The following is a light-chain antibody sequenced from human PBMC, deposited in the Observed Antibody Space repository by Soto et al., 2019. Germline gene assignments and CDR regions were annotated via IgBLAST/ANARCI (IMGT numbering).Light chain of an antibody. Sequence: EIVMTQSPATLSVSPVERATLSCMASQTIGSNLAWYQLKPGQAPRLLIYGASTRATGIPARFSGSGSGTEFTLTISSLQSEDFEVYYCQQYYKWPTWTFGQGTKVDIK. J-gene: IGKJ1*01. CDR2: GAS. CDR3: QQYYKWPTWT. V-gene: IGKV3-15*01. CDR1: QTIGSN.